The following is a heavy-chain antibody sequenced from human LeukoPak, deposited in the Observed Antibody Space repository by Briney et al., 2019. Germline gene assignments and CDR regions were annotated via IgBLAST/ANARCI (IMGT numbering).Heavy chain of an antibody. CDR2: IYTSGST. J-gene: IGHJ6*02. V-gene: IGHV4-4*07. D-gene: IGHD3-10*01. CDR1: GGSFSGYF. CDR3: ARAGGMVRGANIDLMDV. Sequence: SGTLSLTCNVSGGSFSGYFWSWIRQPAGKGLEWIGRIYTSGSTNYNPSLKSRVIMSVEPSKNQFSLNLSSVTAADTAVYYCARAGGMVRGANIDLMDVWGQGTTVTVSS.